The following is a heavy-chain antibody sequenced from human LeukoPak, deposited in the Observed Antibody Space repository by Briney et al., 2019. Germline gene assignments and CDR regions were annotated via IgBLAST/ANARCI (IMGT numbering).Heavy chain of an antibody. CDR2: INPSGGST. CDR3: ARHHSGYDLALGFDY. CDR1: GYTFTSYY. J-gene: IGHJ4*02. D-gene: IGHD5-12*01. Sequence: ASVKVSCKASGYTFTSYYMHWVRQAPGQGLEWMGIINPSGGSTSYAQKFQGRVTMTRDTSTSTVYMELSSQRSEDTAVYYCARHHSGYDLALGFDYWGQGTLVTVSS. V-gene: IGHV1-46*01.